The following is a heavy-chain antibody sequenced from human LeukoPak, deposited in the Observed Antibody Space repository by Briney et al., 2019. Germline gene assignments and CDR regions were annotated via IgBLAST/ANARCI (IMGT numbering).Heavy chain of an antibody. CDR2: IKQDGSEK. D-gene: IGHD1-26*01. V-gene: IGHV3-7*01. J-gene: IGHJ4*02. CDR3: ARDRVGATSGGYFDY. CDR1: GFTFSSYW. Sequence: GGSLRLSCAASGFTFSSYWMSWVRQAPGKELEWVANIKQDGSEKYYVDSVKGRFTISRDNAKNSLYLQMNSLRAEDTAVYYCARDRVGATSGGYFDYWGQGTLVTVSS.